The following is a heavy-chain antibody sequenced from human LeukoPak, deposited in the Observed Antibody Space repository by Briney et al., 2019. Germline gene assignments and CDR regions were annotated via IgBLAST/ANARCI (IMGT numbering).Heavy chain of an antibody. CDR1: GYTFTGYY. Sequence: GASVEVSCKASGYTFTGYYMHWVRQAPGQGLEWMGWINPNSGGTNYAQKFQGRVTMTRDTSISTAYMELSRLRSDDAAVYYCARAYQSSMVRGNFVPYCMDVWGQGTTVTVSS. J-gene: IGHJ6*02. CDR3: ARAYQSSMVRGNFVPYCMDV. CDR2: INPNSGGT. D-gene: IGHD3-10*01. V-gene: IGHV1-2*02.